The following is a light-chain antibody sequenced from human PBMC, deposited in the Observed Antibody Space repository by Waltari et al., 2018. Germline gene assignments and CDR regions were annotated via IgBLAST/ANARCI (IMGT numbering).Light chain of an antibody. CDR2: GAS. CDR3: QQVKTYPLT. V-gene: IGKV1-9*01. CDR1: QDISSY. Sequence: DIQLTQSPSFLSASAGDRITITCRASQDISSYLAWYQQKPGRAPKVLISGASSLQSGVASRFSGSGSGTEFNLTISSLQPEDFATYYCQQVKTYPLTFGGGTKVEIK. J-gene: IGKJ4*01.